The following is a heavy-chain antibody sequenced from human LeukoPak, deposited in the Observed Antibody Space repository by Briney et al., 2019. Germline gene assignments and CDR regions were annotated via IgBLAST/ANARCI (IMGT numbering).Heavy chain of an antibody. CDR1: GYTLTELS. CDR3: ATDLVAIIAAQIKEPYYFDY. D-gene: IGHD6-6*01. Sequence: ASVKVSCKVSGYTLTELSMHWVRQAPGKGLEWMGGFDPEDGETIYAQKFQGRVTMTEDTSTDTAYMELSSLRSEDTAVYYCATDLVAIIAAQIKEPYYFDYWGQGTLVTVSS. CDR2: FDPEDGET. J-gene: IGHJ4*02. V-gene: IGHV1-24*01.